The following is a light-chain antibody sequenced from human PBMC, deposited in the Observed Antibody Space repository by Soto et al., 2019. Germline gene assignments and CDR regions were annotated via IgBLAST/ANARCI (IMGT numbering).Light chain of an antibody. V-gene: IGKV3-15*01. CDR2: GAS. CDR3: QQYNNWPPAWT. J-gene: IGKJ1*01. Sequence: EIVMTQTPATLYVSPGQRANFSCMAIQSVSSNLAWYQQKPGQAPRLLIYGASTRATGIPARFSGSGSGTEFTLTISSLQSEDFAVYYCQQYNNWPPAWTFGQGTKVDIK. CDR1: QSVSSN.